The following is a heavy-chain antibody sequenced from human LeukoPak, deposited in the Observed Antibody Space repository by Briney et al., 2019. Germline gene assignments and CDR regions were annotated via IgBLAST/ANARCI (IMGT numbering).Heavy chain of an antibody. CDR1: GFTFVDYG. J-gene: IGHJ6*04. V-gene: IGHV3-20*01. CDR3: AIVSRDIIYYLGV. CDR2: INWNGNMT. Sequence: GGSLRLSCAVSGFTFVDYGMTWVRQVPGKGLEWVSDINWNGNMTDYAASVKGRFTVSIDNAKNSLFLQMNSLRAEDTALYHCAIVSRDIIYYLGVWGKGTTVTVSS. D-gene: IGHD5-12*01.